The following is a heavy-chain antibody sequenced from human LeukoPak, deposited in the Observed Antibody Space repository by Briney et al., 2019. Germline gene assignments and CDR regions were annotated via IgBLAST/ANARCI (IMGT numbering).Heavy chain of an antibody. CDR3: XXXXXXXSXGXXXXHFDY. CDR1: GFTFSSYA. V-gene: IGHV3-23*01. CDR2: ISGSGGST. Sequence: SGGSLRLSCAASGFTFSSYAMSWVRQAPGKGLEWVSAISGSGGSTYYADSVKGRFTISRDNSKNTLYLQMNSLRAEDTAVYYXXXXXXXXSXGXXXXHFDYXGQGTLVTVSS. J-gene: IGHJ4*02. D-gene: IGHD3-22*01.